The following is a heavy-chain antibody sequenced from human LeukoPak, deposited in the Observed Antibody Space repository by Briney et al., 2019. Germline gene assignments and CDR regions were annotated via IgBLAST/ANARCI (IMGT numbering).Heavy chain of an antibody. CDR2: ISYDGSNK. CDR1: GFTLSSYG. CDR3: AKDTLAYGDSYFDS. V-gene: IGHV3-30*18. J-gene: IGHJ4*02. D-gene: IGHD4-17*01. Sequence: GGSLRLSCAASGFTLSSYGMHWVRQAPGKGLEWVAVISYDGSNKYYADSVRGRFTISRDNSKNTLYLQMNSLRAEDAAVYYCAKDTLAYGDSYFDSWGQGTLVTVSS.